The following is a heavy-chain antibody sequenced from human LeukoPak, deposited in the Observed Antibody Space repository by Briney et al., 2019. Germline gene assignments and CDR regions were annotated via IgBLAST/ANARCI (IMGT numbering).Heavy chain of an antibody. D-gene: IGHD6-13*01. CDR1: GYTFTSYY. CDR3: ARGGTAGGVDY. V-gene: IGHV1-46*01. J-gene: IGHJ4*02. Sequence: ASVKVSCKASGYTFTSYYMHWVRQAPGQGLEWMGIINPSGGSTSYAQKFQGRVTITRNTSISTAYMELSSLRSEDTAVYYCARGGTAGGVDYWGQGTLVTVSS. CDR2: INPSGGST.